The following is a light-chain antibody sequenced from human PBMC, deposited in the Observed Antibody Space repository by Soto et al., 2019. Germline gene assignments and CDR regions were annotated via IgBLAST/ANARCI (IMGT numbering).Light chain of an antibody. CDR1: QSISSY. CDR2: AAS. V-gene: IGKV1-39*01. CDR3: QQTRT. Sequence: DIPMTQSPSSLSASVGDRVTITCRASQSISSYLNWYQQKPGKAPKLLIYAASSLQSGVPSRFSGSGSGTDFTLTISSLQPEDFATYYCQQTRTFGQGTKVEIK. J-gene: IGKJ1*01.